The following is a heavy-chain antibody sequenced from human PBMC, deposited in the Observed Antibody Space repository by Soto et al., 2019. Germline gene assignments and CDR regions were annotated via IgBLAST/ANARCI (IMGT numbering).Heavy chain of an antibody. CDR2: ISAYNGNT. V-gene: IGHV1-18*01. J-gene: IGHJ4*02. CDR1: GYTFTSYG. Sequence: ASVKVSCKASGYTFTSYGISWVRQAPGQGLEWMGWISAYNGNTNYAQKLQGRVTMTTDTSTSTAYMELRSLRSDDTAVYYCASDLLGTIAYCGGDCYPNWGQGTLVTVSS. D-gene: IGHD2-21*02. CDR3: ASDLLGTIAYCGGDCYPN.